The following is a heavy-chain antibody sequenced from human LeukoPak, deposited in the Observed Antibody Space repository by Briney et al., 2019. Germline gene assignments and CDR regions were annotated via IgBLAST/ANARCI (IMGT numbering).Heavy chain of an antibody. Sequence: GGSLRLSCPASGFTFCTYCMIVVRQAPGKGLEWVSSISSSGSYIYQADSVKGRFTISRDNAKNSLYLQMNSLRAEDTAVYYCATAEAIAGTDSCFDYWGRGTLVTVSS. J-gene: IGHJ2*01. CDR3: ATAEAIAGTDSCFDY. CDR1: GFTFCTYC. D-gene: IGHD6-13*01. V-gene: IGHV3-21*01. CDR2: ISSSGSYI.